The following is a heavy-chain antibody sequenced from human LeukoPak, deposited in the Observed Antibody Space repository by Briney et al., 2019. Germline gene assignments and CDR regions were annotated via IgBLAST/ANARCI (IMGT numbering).Heavy chain of an antibody. J-gene: IGHJ4*02. D-gene: IGHD4-17*01. CDR1: GFTFSSYA. Sequence: LRLSCAASGFTFSSYAIHWVRQAPGKGLEWVAVISYDGSNKYYADSVKGRFTISRDNSKNTLYLQMNSLRAEDTAVYYCARETGSAVGSTDFDYWGQGTLVTVSS. V-gene: IGHV3-30-3*01. CDR3: ARETGSAVGSTDFDY. CDR2: ISYDGSNK.